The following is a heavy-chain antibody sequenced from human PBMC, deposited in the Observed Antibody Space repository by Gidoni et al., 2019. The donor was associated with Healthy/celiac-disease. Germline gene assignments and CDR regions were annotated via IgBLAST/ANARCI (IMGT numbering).Heavy chain of an antibody. D-gene: IGHD6-13*01. CDR3: ARGFHSSSWYPY. J-gene: IGHJ4*02. CDR2: INHSGST. CDR1: GGSFSGYY. V-gene: IGHV4-34*01. Sequence: QVQLQQWGAGLLKPSETLSLTCAVYGGSFSGYYWSWTRQPPGKGLEWIGEINHSGSTNYNPSLKSRVTISVDTSKNQFSLKLSSVTAADTAVYYCARGFHSSSWYPYWGQGTLVTVSS.